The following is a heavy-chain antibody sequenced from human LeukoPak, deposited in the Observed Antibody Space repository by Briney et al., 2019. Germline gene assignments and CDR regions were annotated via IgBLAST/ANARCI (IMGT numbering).Heavy chain of an antibody. D-gene: IGHD4-17*01. CDR3: ARAATTVTDYYFDY. Sequence: GASVKVSCKASGYTFTSYGISWGRQAPGQGLEWMGWISAYNGNTNYAQKLQGRVTMTTDTSTSTAYMELRSLRSDDTAVHYCARAATTVTDYYFDYWGQGTLVTVSS. CDR2: ISAYNGNT. CDR1: GYTFTSYG. V-gene: IGHV1-18*01. J-gene: IGHJ4*02.